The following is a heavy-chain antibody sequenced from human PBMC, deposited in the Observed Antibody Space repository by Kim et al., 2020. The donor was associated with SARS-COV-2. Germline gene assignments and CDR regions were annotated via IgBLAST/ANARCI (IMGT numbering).Heavy chain of an antibody. D-gene: IGHD6-25*01. CDR2: T. V-gene: IGHV3-23*01. J-gene: IGHJ4*02. CDR3: AKVGTGAAGVGY. Sequence: TYYADSVKGRFTISRDNSKNTLYLQMNSLRAEDTAVYYCAKVGTGAAGVGYWGQGTLVTVSS.